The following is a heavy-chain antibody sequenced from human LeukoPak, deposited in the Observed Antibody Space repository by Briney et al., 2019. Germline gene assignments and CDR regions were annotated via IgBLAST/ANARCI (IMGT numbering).Heavy chain of an antibody. V-gene: IGHV4-59*01. Sequence: SETLSLTCTVSGGSISDYYWSWIRQPPGKGLEWIGYIYYSGSTNYNPSLKSRVTISVDTSKNQFSLNLSSVTAADTAVYYCARGSWSFDYWGQGTLVTVSP. CDR1: GGSISDYY. CDR3: ARGSWSFDY. D-gene: IGHD6-13*01. J-gene: IGHJ4*02. CDR2: IYYSGST.